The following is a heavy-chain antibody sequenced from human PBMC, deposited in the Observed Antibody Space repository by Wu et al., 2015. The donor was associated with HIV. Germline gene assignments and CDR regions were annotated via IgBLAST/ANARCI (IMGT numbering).Heavy chain of an antibody. Sequence: QLEQPGVEVQKPGAALKVSCKASGYAFSRHGISWVRQAPGQGLEWVGWISAGNGDTTYAQKFQGRVTLTRDISATTVFLEFGSLHSDDRAVYYCVKARGSGAYHFFYLDVWARERRSLSP. J-gene: IGHJ6*03. CDR1: GYAFSRHG. V-gene: IGHV1-18*01. CDR2: ISAGNGDT. D-gene: IGHD3-10*01. CDR3: VKARGSGAYHFFYLDV.